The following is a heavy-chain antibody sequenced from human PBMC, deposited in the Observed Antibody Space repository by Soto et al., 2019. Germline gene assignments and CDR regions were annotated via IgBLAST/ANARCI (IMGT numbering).Heavy chain of an antibody. CDR3: AREVPISAVNYIDY. D-gene: IGHD2-2*01. CDR2: ISDDAIST. Sequence: GGSLRLSCSVSGFRVSDYWMHWVRQAPVKGLVWVARISDDAISTSYAPFVKGRFTISRDNIKNMLYLQLNSLTADDAAFYYCAREVPISAVNYIDYWGQEALVTDS. CDR1: GFRVSDYW. V-gene: IGHV3-74*01. J-gene: IGHJ4*02.